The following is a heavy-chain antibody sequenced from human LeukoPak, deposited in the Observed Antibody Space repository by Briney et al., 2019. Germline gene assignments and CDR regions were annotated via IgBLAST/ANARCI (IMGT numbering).Heavy chain of an antibody. CDR3: ARDSIHYYDSSGYSGAFDI. D-gene: IGHD3-22*01. J-gene: IGHJ3*02. CDR2: IYYSGST. V-gene: IGHV4-59*11. Sequence: PSETLSLTCTVSGGSISSHYWSWIRQPPGKGLEWIGYIYYSGSTNYNPSLKSRVTISVDTSKNQFSLKLSSVTAADTAVYYCARDSIHYYDSSGYSGAFDIWGQGTMVTVSS. CDR1: GGSISSHY.